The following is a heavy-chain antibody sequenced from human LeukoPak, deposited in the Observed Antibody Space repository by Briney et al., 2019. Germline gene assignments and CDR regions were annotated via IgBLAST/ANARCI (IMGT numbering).Heavy chain of an antibody. J-gene: IGHJ4*02. CDR3: ARSGVWFGELT. CDR1: GFTFSNFG. D-gene: IGHD3-10*01. CDR2: IYSGGST. Sequence: GRSLRLSCATSGFTFSNFGMNWVRQAPGKGLEWVSVIYSGGSTYYADSVKGRFTISRDNSKNTLYLQMNSLRAEDTAVYYCARSGVWFGELTWGQGTLVTVSS. V-gene: IGHV3-66*01.